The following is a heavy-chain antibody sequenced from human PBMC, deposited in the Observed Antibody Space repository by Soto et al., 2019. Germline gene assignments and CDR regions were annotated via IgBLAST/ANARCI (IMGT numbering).Heavy chain of an antibody. J-gene: IGHJ4*02. D-gene: IGHD4-17*01. CDR2: IYHSGST. CDR1: GYSISGVYY. CDR3: ASGRPTLSTSHFDX. V-gene: IGHV4-38-2*01. Sequence: PSETLSLTCAVSGYSISGVYYWGWIRQPPGKGLQWGWSIYHSGSTYYSPSLKIRVTISVDTSKTHFYLKLSSVTAADTAVYYCASGRPTLSTSHFDXWGQEALVTVSX.